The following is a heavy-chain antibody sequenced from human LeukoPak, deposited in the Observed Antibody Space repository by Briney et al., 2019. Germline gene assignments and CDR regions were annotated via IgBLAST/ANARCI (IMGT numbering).Heavy chain of an antibody. CDR2: ISGSGGST. CDR1: GFTFSSYA. V-gene: IGHV3-23*01. D-gene: IGHD6-19*01. J-gene: IGHJ3*02. Sequence: PGGSLRLSCAASGFTFSSYAMSWVRQAPGKGLGWVSAISGSGGSTYYADSVKGRFTISRDNSKNTLYLQMNSLRAEDTAVYYCAKAIGSGWYPGSAFDIWGQGTMVTVSS. CDR3: AKAIGSGWYPGSAFDI.